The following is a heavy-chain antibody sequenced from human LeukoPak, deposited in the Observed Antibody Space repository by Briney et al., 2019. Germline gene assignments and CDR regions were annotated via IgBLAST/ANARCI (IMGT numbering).Heavy chain of an antibody. Sequence: SETLSLTCAVYGGSFSGYYWSWIRQPPGKGLEWIGEINHSGSTNYNPSLKSRVTISVDTSKNQFSLKLSSVTAADTAVYYCARNSAVYPLLWSGYTRPRWYFDLWGRGTLVTVSS. CDR3: ARNSAVYPLLWSGYTRPRWYFDL. D-gene: IGHD3-3*01. V-gene: IGHV4-34*01. J-gene: IGHJ2*01. CDR2: INHSGST. CDR1: GGSFSGYY.